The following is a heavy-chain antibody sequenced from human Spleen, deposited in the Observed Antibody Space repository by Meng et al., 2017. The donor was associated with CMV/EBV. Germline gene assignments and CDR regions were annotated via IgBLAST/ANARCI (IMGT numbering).Heavy chain of an antibody. CDR3: ARGIFRRYYYDSSGYYFDY. CDR1: GGSISSTYYY. CDR2: FYYSGTT. D-gene: IGHD3-22*01. V-gene: IGHV4-39*07. Sequence: SETLSLTCSVSGGSISSTYYYWGWIRQPPGKGLEWIGSFYYSGTTYYNPFLKSRVTISVDTSKNQFSLKLSSVTAADTAVYYCARGIFRRYYYDSSGYYFDYWGQGTLVTVSS. J-gene: IGHJ4*02.